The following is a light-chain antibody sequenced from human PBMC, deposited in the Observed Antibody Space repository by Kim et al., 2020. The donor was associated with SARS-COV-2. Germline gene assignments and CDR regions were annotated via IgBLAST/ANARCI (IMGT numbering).Light chain of an antibody. CDR3: YSVVADNNVV. CDR1: VLAKKY. Sequence: SYELTQPSSVSVSPGQTARITCSGDVLAKKYARWFQQKPGQAPVLVIYKDSERPSGIPERFSGSSSGTTVTLTISGAQVEDEGDYYCYSVVADNNVVFGGGTQLTVL. V-gene: IGLV3-27*01. CDR2: KDS. J-gene: IGLJ2*01.